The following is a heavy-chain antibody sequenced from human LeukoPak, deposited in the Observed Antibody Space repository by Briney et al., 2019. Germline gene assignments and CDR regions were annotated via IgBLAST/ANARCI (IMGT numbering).Heavy chain of an antibody. CDR3: ARERGSSSWPVDY. J-gene: IGHJ4*02. CDR1: GFTFSSYS. CDR2: ISSSSSTI. V-gene: IGHV3-48*04. Sequence: GGSLRLSYAASGFTFSSYSMNWVRQAPGKGLEWVSYISSSSSTIYYADSVKGRFTISRDNAKNSLYLQMNSLRAEDTAVYYCARERGSSSWPVDYWGQGTLVTVSS. D-gene: IGHD6-13*01.